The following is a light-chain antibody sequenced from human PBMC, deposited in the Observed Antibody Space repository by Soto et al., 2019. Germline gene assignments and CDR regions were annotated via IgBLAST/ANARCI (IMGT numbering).Light chain of an antibody. J-gene: IGKJ1*01. CDR2: DAS. V-gene: IGKV1-5*01. CDR3: QQHTLYPQT. CDR1: QSISSW. Sequence: DIQMTQCPSTLSASVVDRVTITCRASQSISSWLAWYQQKPGKAPKLLIYDASSLESGVPSRFSGSGSGTEFSLTISSLQPDDFATYYCQQHTLYPQTFGQGTKVDIK.